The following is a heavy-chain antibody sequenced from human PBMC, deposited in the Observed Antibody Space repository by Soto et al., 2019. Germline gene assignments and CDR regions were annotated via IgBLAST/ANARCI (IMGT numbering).Heavy chain of an antibody. V-gene: IGHV1-69*13. CDR1: GGTFSSYA. J-gene: IGHJ4*02. Sequence: ASVKVSCKASGGTFSSYAISWVRQAPGQGLEWMGGIIPIFGTANYAQKFKGRVTITADESTSTAYMELSSLRSEDTAVYYCARGGSTTVTTIDYGGQGTLVTVSS. CDR2: IIPIFGTA. CDR3: ARGGSTTVTTIDY. D-gene: IGHD4-17*01.